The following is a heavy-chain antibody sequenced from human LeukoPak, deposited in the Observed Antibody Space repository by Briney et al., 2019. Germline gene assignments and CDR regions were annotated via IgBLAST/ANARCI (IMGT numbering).Heavy chain of an antibody. CDR1: GFTFSHHY. CDR3: AFNGG. V-gene: IGHV3-72*01. D-gene: IGHD2-8*01. CDR2: TRNKANSYTT. Sequence: HPGGSLRLSCAASGFTFSHHYMDWVRQAPGKGLEWVGRTRNKANSYTTEYAASVKGRFTISRDDSKNSLYLQMNSLKTEDTAVYYCAFNGGWGQGTLVTVSS. J-gene: IGHJ4*02.